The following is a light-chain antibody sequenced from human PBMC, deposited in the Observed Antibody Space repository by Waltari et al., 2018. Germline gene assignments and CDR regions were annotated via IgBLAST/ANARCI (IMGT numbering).Light chain of an antibody. CDR1: RDIKN. J-gene: IGKJ2*01. CDR2: DAS. CDR3: LQYDDFPPYT. V-gene: IGKV1-33*01. Sequence: DVQMTQSPSSLSASVGDRFTISCQASRDIKNLSWYQQKPGKAPKLLIFDASNLEIGVPSRFSGRGSGTHFTFTISSLQPEDVATYYCLQYDDFPPYTFGQGTKVDIK.